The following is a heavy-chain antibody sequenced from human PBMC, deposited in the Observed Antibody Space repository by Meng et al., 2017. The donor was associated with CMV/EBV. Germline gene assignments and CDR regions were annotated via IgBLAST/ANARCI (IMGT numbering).Heavy chain of an antibody. J-gene: IGHJ5*02. D-gene: IGHD3-3*01. Sequence: SVKVSCKASGGTFSSYAISWVRQAPGQGLEWMGGFIPIFGTANYAQKFQGRVTITTDESTSTAYMELSSLRSEDTAVYYCARIPGVYDFWSGPQGGWFDHWGQGTLVTVSS. CDR2: FIPIFGTA. V-gene: IGHV1-69*05. CDR3: ARIPGVYDFWSGPQGGWFDH. CDR1: GGTFSSYA.